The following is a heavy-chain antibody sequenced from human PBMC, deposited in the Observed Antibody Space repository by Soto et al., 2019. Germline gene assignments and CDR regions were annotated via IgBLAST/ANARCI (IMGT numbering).Heavy chain of an antibody. D-gene: IGHD6-6*01. V-gene: IGHV1-18*01. CDR1: GYTFLSYG. Sequence: QVQLVQSGAEVKKPGASVKVSCKASGYTFLSYGITWVRQAPGQGLEWMGWISAYNANTNYGQKFQDRVSMTTDTSSNTAYLEVRSLRYDDTDFYFCARVFRWSSSSWGFDYWGQGTLVTVSS. CDR3: ARVFRWSSSSWGFDY. CDR2: ISAYNANT. J-gene: IGHJ4*02.